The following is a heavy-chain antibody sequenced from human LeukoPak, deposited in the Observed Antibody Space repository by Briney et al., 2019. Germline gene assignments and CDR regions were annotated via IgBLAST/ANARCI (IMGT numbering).Heavy chain of an antibody. J-gene: IGHJ3*02. CDR2: IYYSGST. V-gene: IGHV4-59*01. CDR3: ARSKRSTLDAFDI. CDR1: GGSISSYY. Sequence: SETLSLTCTVSGGSISSYYWSWIRQPPGKGLEWIGYIYYSGSTNYNPSLKSRVTISVDTSKNQFSLKLSSATAADTAVYYCARSKRSTLDAFDIWGQGTMVTVSS. D-gene: IGHD5-24*01.